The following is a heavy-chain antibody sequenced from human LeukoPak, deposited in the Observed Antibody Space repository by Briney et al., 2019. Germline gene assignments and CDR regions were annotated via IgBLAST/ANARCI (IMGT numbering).Heavy chain of an antibody. J-gene: IGHJ4*02. CDR1: GLSFSAYG. CDR3: ARVSVGIAAAGTDY. V-gene: IGHV3-30*19. CDR2: ISYDGSNK. Sequence: PGGSLRLSCAASGLSFSAYGVHWVRQAPGKGLEWVAVISYDGSNKYYADSVKGRFTISRDNSKNTLYLQMNSLRAEDTAVYYCARVSVGIAAAGTDYWGQGTLVTVSS. D-gene: IGHD6-13*01.